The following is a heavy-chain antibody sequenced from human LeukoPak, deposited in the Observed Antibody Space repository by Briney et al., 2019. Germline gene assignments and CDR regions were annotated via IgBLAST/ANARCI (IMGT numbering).Heavy chain of an antibody. Sequence: PSETLSLTCTVSGXSTNSYYGSWIRQPPGKGLEWIGYIHYSGRTNYNPSLKSRVTISVETSKNHFSLELSSVTAADTAVYYCARHSDILTGYPFDYWGQGTLVTVSS. CDR1: GXSTNSYY. D-gene: IGHD3-9*01. J-gene: IGHJ4*02. CDR3: ARHSDILTGYPFDY. V-gene: IGHV4-59*01. CDR2: IHYSGRT.